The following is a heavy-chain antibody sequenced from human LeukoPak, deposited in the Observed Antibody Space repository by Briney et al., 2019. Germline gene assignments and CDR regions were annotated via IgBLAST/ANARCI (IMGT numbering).Heavy chain of an antibody. CDR1: GFAFGDHA. CDR2: IRSKTYGGTT. J-gene: IGHJ6*02. D-gene: IGHD5-18*01. V-gene: IGHV3-49*04. Sequence: GRSLRLSCTVSGFAFGDHAMSWVRQAPGKGLEWVGFIRSKTYGGTTEYAASVKGRFIISRDDSTSIAYLQMNSLKTEDTAVYYCTRGPIQLWLYHGMDVWGQGTTVTVSS. CDR3: TRGPIQLWLYHGMDV.